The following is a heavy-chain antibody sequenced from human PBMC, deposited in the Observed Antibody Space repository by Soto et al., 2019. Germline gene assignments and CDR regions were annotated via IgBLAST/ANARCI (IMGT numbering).Heavy chain of an antibody. Sequence: SETLSLTCTVSGGSISSYYWSWIRQPPGKGLEWIGYIYYSGSTNYNPSLKSRVTISVDTSKNQFSLKLSSVTAADTAVYYCARALYSSSWYAPPSGMDVWGQGTTVTVSS. CDR1: GGSISSYY. D-gene: IGHD6-13*01. CDR3: ARALYSSSWYAPPSGMDV. J-gene: IGHJ6*02. V-gene: IGHV4-59*08. CDR2: IYYSGST.